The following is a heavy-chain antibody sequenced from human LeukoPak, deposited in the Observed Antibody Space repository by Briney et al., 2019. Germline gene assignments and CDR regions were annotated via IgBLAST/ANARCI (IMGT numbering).Heavy chain of an antibody. V-gene: IGHV1-69*06. D-gene: IGHD6-13*01. CDR3: ARVPGSSSLFWFDP. CDR2: IIPIFGTA. CDR1: GGTFSSYA. J-gene: IGHJ5*02. Sequence: SVKVSCKASGGTFSSYAIGWVRQAPGQGLEWMGGIIPIFGTANYAQKFQGRVTITADKSTSTAYMELSSLRSEDTAVYYCARVPGSSSLFWFDPWGQGTLVTVSS.